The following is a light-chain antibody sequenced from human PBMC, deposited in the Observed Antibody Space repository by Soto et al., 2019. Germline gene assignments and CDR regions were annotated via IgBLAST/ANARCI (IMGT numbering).Light chain of an antibody. Sequence: QSVLTQPRSVSGSPGQSVTISCTGISSDVGTYNFVSWYQQHPGKAPKFMIYDVTKRPSGVPDRFSGSKSGNTASLTISGLQAEDEADYYCCSYVGSYTSYVFGTGTKLTVL. J-gene: IGLJ1*01. CDR1: SSDVGTYNF. CDR3: CSYVGSYTSYV. CDR2: DVT. V-gene: IGLV2-11*01.